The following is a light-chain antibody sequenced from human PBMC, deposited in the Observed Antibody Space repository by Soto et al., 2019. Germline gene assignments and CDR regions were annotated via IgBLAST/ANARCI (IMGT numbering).Light chain of an antibody. CDR1: RNDNTY. Sequence: IVLTQSPATLSLSPGERATVSCRASRNDNTYLAWYQHKAGQAPRLLIYDASKRATGIPARFSGSGSGTDFTLTISSLEPVDFAVYYCQLRSYWPPWTFGQGTKVEIE. CDR2: DAS. CDR3: QLRSYWPPWT. J-gene: IGKJ1*01. V-gene: IGKV3-11*01.